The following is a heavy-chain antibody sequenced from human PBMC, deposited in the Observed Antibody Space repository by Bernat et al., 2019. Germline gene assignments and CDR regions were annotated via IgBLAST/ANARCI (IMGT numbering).Heavy chain of an antibody. J-gene: IGHJ4*02. D-gene: IGHD1-26*01. CDR3: AGDIGMWEPLDY. V-gene: IGHV3-11*05. Sequence: QVQLVESGGGLVKPGGSLRLSCAASGFTFSDYYMSWIRQAPGKGLEWVSYISSSSSYTNYADSVKGRFTISRDNAKNSLYLQMNSLRAEDTAVYYCAGDIGMWEPLDYWGQGTLVTVSS. CDR1: GFTFSDYY. CDR2: ISSSSSYT.